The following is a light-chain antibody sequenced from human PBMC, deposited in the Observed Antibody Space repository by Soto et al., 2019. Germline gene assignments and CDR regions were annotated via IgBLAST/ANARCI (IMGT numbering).Light chain of an antibody. CDR2: EGS. CDR3: CSYAGSSTYVV. CDR1: SSDVGSYNL. J-gene: IGLJ2*01. V-gene: IGLV2-23*01. Sequence: QSALTQPASVSGSPGQSNTISCTGTSSDVGSYNLVSWYQQHPGKAPKLMIYEGSKRPSGVSNRFAGSKSRNAAALKISGLQAEDEADYYGCSYAGSSTYVVFGGVIKMTVL.